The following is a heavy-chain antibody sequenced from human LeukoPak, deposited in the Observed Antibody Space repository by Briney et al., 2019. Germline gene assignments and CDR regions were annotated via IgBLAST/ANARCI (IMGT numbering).Heavy chain of an antibody. Sequence: SETLSLTCTVSGGSISSYYWSWIRQPPGKGLEWIGYVSYSGGTNYNPSLKSRVTMSVDTSNNQFSLKLSSVTAADTAVYYCARERRSFDAFDIWGQGTMVTLSS. CDR1: GGSISSYY. J-gene: IGHJ3*02. D-gene: IGHD1-26*01. CDR2: VSYSGGT. V-gene: IGHV4-59*12. CDR3: ARERRSFDAFDI.